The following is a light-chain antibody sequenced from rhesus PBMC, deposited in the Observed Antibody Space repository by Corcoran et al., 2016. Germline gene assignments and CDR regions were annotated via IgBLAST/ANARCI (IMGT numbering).Light chain of an antibody. Sequence: DIQMTQSPSSLSASVGDRVTITCRASQGITNDLAWYQQKPGETPKLLIYEASSLQSGIPSRFSGKGSGTDCTLTISSLQSEDFATYYCQHYYSTPFTFGPGTKLDIK. CDR3: QHYYSTPFT. V-gene: IGKV1-25*01. CDR1: QGITND. J-gene: IGKJ3*01. CDR2: EAS.